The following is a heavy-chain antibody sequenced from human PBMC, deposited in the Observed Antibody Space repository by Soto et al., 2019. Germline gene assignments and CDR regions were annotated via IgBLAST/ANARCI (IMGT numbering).Heavy chain of an antibody. V-gene: IGHV3-23*01. CDR2: ISGSGDTT. Sequence: GGSLRLSCAASGFTFSTYAMSWVRQAPGKGLEWVSAISGSGDTTYYANSVKGRFTISRDNSKDTLYLQMNSLRAEDTAVYYCAKGSYRPHDYWGQGTLVTVSS. J-gene: IGHJ4*02. CDR3: AKGSYRPHDY. CDR1: GFTFSTYA. D-gene: IGHD1-26*01.